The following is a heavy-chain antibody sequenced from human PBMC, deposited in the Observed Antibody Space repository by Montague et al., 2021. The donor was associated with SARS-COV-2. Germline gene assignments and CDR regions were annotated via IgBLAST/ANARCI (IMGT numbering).Heavy chain of an antibody. CDR3: ARDHSS. J-gene: IGHJ5*02. CDR2: IHYSGTT. CDR1: GGSISSDDYY. V-gene: IGHV4-30-4*01. Sequence: QTRSLTCTVSGGSISSDDYYWSWIRQPPGKGLEWIGYIHYSGTTYYNPSLKSRVTISVDTSKNQFSLKLRSVTAADTAVFYCARDHSSWGQGTLVTVSS. D-gene: IGHD2-21*01.